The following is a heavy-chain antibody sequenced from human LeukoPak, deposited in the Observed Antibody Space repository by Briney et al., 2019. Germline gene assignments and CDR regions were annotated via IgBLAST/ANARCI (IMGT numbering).Heavy chain of an antibody. V-gene: IGHV1-24*01. J-gene: IGHJ3*02. Sequence: ASVKVSCKVSGYTLTELSMHWVRQAPGKGLEWMGGFDPEDGETIYAQKFQGRVTMTEDTSTDTAYMELSSLRSEDTAVYYCATVLSLSASIAAANDAFDIWGHGTMVTVSS. D-gene: IGHD6-13*01. CDR1: GYTLTELS. CDR2: FDPEDGET. CDR3: ATVLSLSASIAAANDAFDI.